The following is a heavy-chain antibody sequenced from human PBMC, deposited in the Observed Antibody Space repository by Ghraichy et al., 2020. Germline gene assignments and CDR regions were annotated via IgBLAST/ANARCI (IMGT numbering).Heavy chain of an antibody. CDR2: ISAYNGNT. CDR3: ARDRYPSNYGDPRPDAFDI. V-gene: IGHV1-18*04. J-gene: IGHJ3*02. D-gene: IGHD4-17*01. CDR1: GYTFTSYG. Sequence: ASVKVSCKASGYTFTSYGISWVRQAPGQGLEWMGWISAYNGNTNYAQKLQGRVTMTTDTSTSTAYMELRSLRSDDTAVYYCARDRYPSNYGDPRPDAFDIWGQGTMVTVSS.